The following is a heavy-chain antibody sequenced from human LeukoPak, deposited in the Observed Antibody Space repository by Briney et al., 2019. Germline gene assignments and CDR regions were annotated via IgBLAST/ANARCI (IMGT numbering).Heavy chain of an antibody. D-gene: IGHD2-2*02. CDR3: AKSGYCSSTSCYKGAFDI. J-gene: IGHJ3*02. Sequence: GGSLRLSCAASGFTFSSYDMRWVRQAPGKGLEWVSAISGSGGSTYYADSVKGRFTISRDNSKNTLHLQMNSLRAEDTAVYYCAKSGYCSSTSCYKGAFDIWGQGTTVTVSS. V-gene: IGHV3-23*01. CDR2: ISGSGGST. CDR1: GFTFSSYD.